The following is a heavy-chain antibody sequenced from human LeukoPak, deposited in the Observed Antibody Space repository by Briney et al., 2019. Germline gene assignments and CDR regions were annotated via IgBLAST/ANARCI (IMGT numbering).Heavy chain of an antibody. CDR2: VSYVGT. D-gene: IGHD6-19*01. V-gene: IGHV4-59*01. J-gene: IGHJ5*02. CDR1: GGSIDTFF. CDR3: ARGMRIAVAGYWFDP. Sequence: PSETLSLTCSVSGGSIDTFFWTWIRQPPGKGLEWVGYVSYVGTSYNPSLKSRLTISLDTSRTQFFLNLTSVIAADTGAYYCARGMRIAVAGYWFDPWGQGTLVTVSS.